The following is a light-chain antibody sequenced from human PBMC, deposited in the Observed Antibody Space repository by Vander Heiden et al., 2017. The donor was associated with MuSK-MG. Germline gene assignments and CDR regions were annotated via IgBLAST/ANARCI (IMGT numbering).Light chain of an antibody. CDR2: AAS. CDR1: QSISSY. CDR3: QQSYTSWM. V-gene: IGKV1-39*01. Sequence: DIQMTQSPSSLSASVGDRVTITCRASQSISSYLNWYQQKPGKAPKLLIYAASSLQSGVPSRFSGSGSGTDFTLTISRLQPEDFATYYCQQSYTSWMFGQGTKVEIK. J-gene: IGKJ1*01.